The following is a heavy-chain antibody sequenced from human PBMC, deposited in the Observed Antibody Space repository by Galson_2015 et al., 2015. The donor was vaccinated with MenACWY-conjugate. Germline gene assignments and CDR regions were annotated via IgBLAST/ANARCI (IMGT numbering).Heavy chain of an antibody. CDR3: ARTRRYTSYYYYYYIDV. Sequence: PALVKPTQPLTLTCTFSGFSLSTPEMCVSWIRQSPGKALEWLARIDWDDNKYYSTSLKTRLTISKDTSNNEAVLTMTNMDPVDTATYYCARTRRYTSYYYYYYIDVWGKGTTVAVSS. D-gene: IGHD5-12*01. CDR2: IDWDDNK. V-gene: IGHV2-70*11. CDR1: GFSLSTPEMC. J-gene: IGHJ6*03.